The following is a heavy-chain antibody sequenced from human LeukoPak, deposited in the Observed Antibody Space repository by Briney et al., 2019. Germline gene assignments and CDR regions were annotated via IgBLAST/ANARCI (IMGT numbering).Heavy chain of an antibody. V-gene: IGHV3-21*01. CDR3: ARWAGYSSGAFDY. CDR2: ISSSSSHI. CDR1: GVTFSSYI. Sequence: GGSLRLSCAASGVTFSSYILDGVRPPQGKGLEWVSSISSSSSHIDYVDSVKGRFTISRDNAKNSSYLQMNSLRAEDTAVYYCARWAGYSSGAFDYWGQGTLLTVSS. J-gene: IGHJ4*02. D-gene: IGHD6-19*01.